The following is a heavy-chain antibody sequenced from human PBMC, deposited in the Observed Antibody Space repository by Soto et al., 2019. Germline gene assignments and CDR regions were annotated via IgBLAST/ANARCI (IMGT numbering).Heavy chain of an antibody. CDR1: GFTFTRSA. Sequence: QMQLVQSGPEVKKPGTSVKVSCKASGFTFTRSAMQWVRQARGQRLEWIGWIVVGSGNTNYAQKFQERVTITRDMYTSTAYMELSSLRFEDTAVYYCAADRECSSTSCYPYNFDSWGQGTLVTVSS. CDR3: AADRECSSTSCYPYNFDS. D-gene: IGHD2-2*01. J-gene: IGHJ4*02. CDR2: IVVGSGNT. V-gene: IGHV1-58*02.